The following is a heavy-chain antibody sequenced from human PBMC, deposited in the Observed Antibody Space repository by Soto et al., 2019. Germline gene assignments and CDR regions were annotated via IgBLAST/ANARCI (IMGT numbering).Heavy chain of an antibody. CDR2: ISWNSGSI. CDR1: GFTFDDYA. D-gene: IGHD3-3*01. V-gene: IGHV3-9*01. CDR3: ARWSYLDY. Sequence: PGGSLRLSCAASGFTFDDYAMHWVRQAPGKGLEWVSGISWNSGSIGYADSVKGRFTISRDTSQSTLYLQMNSLRADDTAMYYCARWSYLDYWGQGTRVTVSS. J-gene: IGHJ4*02.